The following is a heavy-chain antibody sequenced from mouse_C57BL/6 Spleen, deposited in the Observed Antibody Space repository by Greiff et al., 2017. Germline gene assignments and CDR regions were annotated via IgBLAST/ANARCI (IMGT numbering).Heavy chain of an antibody. CDR2: ISDGGSYT. D-gene: IGHD2-2*01. Sequence: EVQRVESGGGLVKPGGSPKLSCAASGFTFSSYAMSWVRQTPEKRLEWVATISDGGSYTYYPDNVKGRFTISRDNAKNNLYLQMSHLKSEDTAMYYCARGGYYGYFDVWGTGTTVTVSS. V-gene: IGHV5-4*01. CDR3: ARGGYYGYFDV. J-gene: IGHJ1*03. CDR1: GFTFSSYA.